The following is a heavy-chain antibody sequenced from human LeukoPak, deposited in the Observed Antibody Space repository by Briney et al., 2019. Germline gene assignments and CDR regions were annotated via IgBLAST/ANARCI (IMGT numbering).Heavy chain of an antibody. J-gene: IGHJ5*02. V-gene: IGHV4-61*02. Sequence: PSQTLSLTCTVSGDSITSGTYYWSWIRQPAGKGLEYIGRIRASGSTDYNPSLKSRLTISVDTSRNQFSLRLSFVTAADAAVYYCARGVGSSKSNWFDPWGQGTLVTVSS. CDR1: GDSITSGTYY. CDR2: IRASGST. D-gene: IGHD1-26*01. CDR3: ARGVGSSKSNWFDP.